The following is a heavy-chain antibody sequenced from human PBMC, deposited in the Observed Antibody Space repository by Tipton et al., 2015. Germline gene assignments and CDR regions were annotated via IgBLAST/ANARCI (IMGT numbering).Heavy chain of an antibody. V-gene: IGHV4-59*01. Sequence: TLSLTCTVSSDSISKYYWSWIRQPPGKELEWIGYIQYSGSIYYNPSLKSRVTMSVGSSKTHFSLNLTSVTASDTAVYYCARARGRHGGLFDSWGQGILVTVSS. CDR2: IQYSGSI. CDR3: ARARGRHGGLFDS. J-gene: IGHJ4*02. D-gene: IGHD4-23*01. CDR1: SDSISKYY.